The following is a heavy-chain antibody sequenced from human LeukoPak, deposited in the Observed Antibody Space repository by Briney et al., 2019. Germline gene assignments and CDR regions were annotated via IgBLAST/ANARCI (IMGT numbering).Heavy chain of an antibody. CDR2: ISWNSGSI. D-gene: IGHD5-18*01. CDR3: ASQDTAARAFDI. V-gene: IGHV3-23*01. J-gene: IGHJ3*02. Sequence: GGSLRLSCAASGFTFSDYYMSWIRQAPGKGLEWVSGISWNSGSIGYADSVKGRFTISRDNSKNTLYLQMNSLRAEDTAVYYCASQDTAARAFDIWGQGTMVTVSS. CDR1: GFTFSDYY.